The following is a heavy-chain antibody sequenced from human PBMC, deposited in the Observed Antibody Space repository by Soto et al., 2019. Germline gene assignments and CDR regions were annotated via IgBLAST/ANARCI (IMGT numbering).Heavy chain of an antibody. V-gene: IGHV4-34*01. J-gene: IGHJ6*02. CDR2: INHSGST. D-gene: IGHD3-10*01. Sequence: ETLSLTCVVYGGSFSGYYWSWIRQPPGKGLEWIGEINHSGSTNYNPSLKSRVTISVDTSKNQFSLKLSSVTAADTAVYYCARARAYYGSGSVYYYYGMDVWGQGTTVTVSS. CDR3: ARARAYYGSGSVYYYYGMDV. CDR1: GGSFSGYY.